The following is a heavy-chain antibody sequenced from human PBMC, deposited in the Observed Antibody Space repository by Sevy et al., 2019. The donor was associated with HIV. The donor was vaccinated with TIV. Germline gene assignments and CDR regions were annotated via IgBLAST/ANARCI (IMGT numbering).Heavy chain of an antibody. CDR3: AAARDYYYGMDV. V-gene: IGHV1-58*01. CDR1: GFTFTSSA. D-gene: IGHD6-6*01. CDR2: IVVGSGNT. Sequence: ASVKVSCKASGFTFTSSAVQWVRQARGQRLEWIGWIVVGSGNTNYAQKFQERVTITRDMSTSTAYMELSSLRSEDTAVYYCAAARDYYYGMDVWGQGTTVTVSS. J-gene: IGHJ6*02.